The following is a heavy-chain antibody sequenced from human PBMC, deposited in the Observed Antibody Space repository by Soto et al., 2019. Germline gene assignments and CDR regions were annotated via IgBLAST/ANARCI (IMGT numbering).Heavy chain of an antibody. CDR2: INHTGST. CDR3: ARGREIFGAVTPFEY. J-gene: IGHJ4*02. Sequence: QVQLQQWGAGLPKPSETLSLTCAVYGAPFSGYYCTWIHQPPGKGLEWIGEINHTGSTKYNPSLKRRVTISLDTSKNQFSLSLRSVTAADTAVYYCARGREIFGAVTPFEYWGQGTQVAVSS. V-gene: IGHV4-34*02. CDR1: GAPFSGYY. D-gene: IGHD3-3*01.